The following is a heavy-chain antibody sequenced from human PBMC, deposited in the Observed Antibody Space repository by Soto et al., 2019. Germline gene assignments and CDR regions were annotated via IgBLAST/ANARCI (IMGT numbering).Heavy chain of an antibody. CDR2: VYYSGSS. CDR3: AKLYCTSSTCYFPGWFDP. CDR1: GDSISGGASF. Sequence: SETLSLTCTVSGDSISGGASFWSWIRQPPGKGLEWIANVYYSGSSYYNPSLKSRLTISVDTTKNQFSLQLKSMTAADTAVYYCAKLYCTSSTCYFPGWFDPWGQGTLVTVYS. J-gene: IGHJ5*02. V-gene: IGHV4-31*03. D-gene: IGHD2-2*01.